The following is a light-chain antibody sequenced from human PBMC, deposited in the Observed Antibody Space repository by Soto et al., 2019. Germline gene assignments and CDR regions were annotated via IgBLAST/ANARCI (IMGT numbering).Light chain of an antibody. CDR3: LGYT. V-gene: IGKV1-5*01. CDR2: DAS. J-gene: IGKJ2*01. Sequence: DIQMTQSPSTLSASVGDRVTITCRASQSISSWLAWYQQKPGKAPKLLIYDASSLESGVPSRFSGSGSGTEFTLTISSLQPDDFATYYGLGYTFGQGTKLEIK. CDR1: QSISSW.